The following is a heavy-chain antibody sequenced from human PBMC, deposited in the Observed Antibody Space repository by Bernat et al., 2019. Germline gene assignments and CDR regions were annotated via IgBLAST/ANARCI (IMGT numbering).Heavy chain of an antibody. CDR3: AKDLRDYGGNSGLDY. V-gene: IGHV3-30*04. J-gene: IGHJ4*02. CDR2: ISYDGSNK. CDR1: GFTFTNYA. Sequence: QVQLVESGGGVVQPGTSLRLSCAASGFTFTNYAMHWVRQAPGKGLDWVAAISYDGSNKYYADSVKGRFTISRDNSKNTLYLQMNSLRAEDTAVYYCAKDLRDYGGNSGLDYWGQGTLVTVSS. D-gene: IGHD4-23*01.